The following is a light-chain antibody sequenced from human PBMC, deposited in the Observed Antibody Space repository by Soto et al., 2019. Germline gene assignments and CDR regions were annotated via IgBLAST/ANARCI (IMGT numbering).Light chain of an antibody. Sequence: QSVLTQPPSASGSFGQSVTISCTGTSSDVGGYNYVSWYQQHPGKAPKLMIYEVSERPSGVPDRFSGSKSGNTASLAVCGLQSEDEADYYCAAWDASLDGYVFGTGTKVTVL. V-gene: IGLV2-8*01. CDR1: SSDVGGYNY. J-gene: IGLJ1*01. CDR3: AAWDASLDGYV. CDR2: EVS.